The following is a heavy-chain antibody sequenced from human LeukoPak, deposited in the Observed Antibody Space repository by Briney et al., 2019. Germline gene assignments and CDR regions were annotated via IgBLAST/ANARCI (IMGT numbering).Heavy chain of an antibody. J-gene: IGHJ4*02. CDR3: ARDRDDYVDY. CDR1: GFTFSSYS. V-gene: IGHV3-21*01. Sequence: GGSLRLSCAASGFTFSSYSMNWVRQAPGKGLEWVSSISSSSSYIYYADSVKGRFTISRDNAKNSVYLQMNSLRAEDTAVYYCARDRDDYVDYWGQGTLVTVSS. D-gene: IGHD5-24*01. CDR2: ISSSSSYI.